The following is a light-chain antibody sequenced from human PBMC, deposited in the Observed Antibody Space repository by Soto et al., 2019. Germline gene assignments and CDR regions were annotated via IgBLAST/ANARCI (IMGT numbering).Light chain of an antibody. Sequence: QSVLSQPASVSGSPGQSITISCTGTSSDVGGFEYVSWYQLRPGKAPKLIIYEVTRRPSGVPDRIFASKSDTTASLTVSGLQAEDEADYYCSSFAGTNSFVFGTGTKVTVL. V-gene: IGLV2-8*01. J-gene: IGLJ1*01. CDR2: EVT. CDR3: SSFAGTNSFV. CDR1: SSDVGGFEY.